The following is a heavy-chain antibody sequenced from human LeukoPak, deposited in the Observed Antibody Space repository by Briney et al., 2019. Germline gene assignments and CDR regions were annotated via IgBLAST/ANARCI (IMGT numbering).Heavy chain of an antibody. J-gene: IGHJ4*02. Sequence: PGGSLRLSCAASRFTFSNAWMSWVRQAPGKGLEWVGHIKSKTDGGTTDYAAPVKGRFTISRDDSKNTLYLQMNSLRTEDTAVYYCTTDRDYGDYSEYYFDYWGQGTLVTVSS. CDR1: RFTFSNAW. CDR2: IKSKTDGGTT. D-gene: IGHD4-17*01. V-gene: IGHV3-15*01. CDR3: TTDRDYGDYSEYYFDY.